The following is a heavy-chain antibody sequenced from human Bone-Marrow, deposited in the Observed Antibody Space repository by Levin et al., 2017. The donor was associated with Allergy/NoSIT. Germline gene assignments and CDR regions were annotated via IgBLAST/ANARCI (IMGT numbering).Heavy chain of an antibody. J-gene: IGHJ5*02. D-gene: IGHD5-12*01. CDR2: LDDYGREI. CDR1: GFSFSTSW. Sequence: QAGGSLRLSCAASGFSFSTSWMSWVRQVPGKGPEWVANLDDYGREIYYLDSVKGRSTISRDNAKNSLFLQMDSLRAEDTAIYYCATQSRWICYHWGQGTLVAVSS. CDR3: ATQSRWICYH. V-gene: IGHV3-7*01.